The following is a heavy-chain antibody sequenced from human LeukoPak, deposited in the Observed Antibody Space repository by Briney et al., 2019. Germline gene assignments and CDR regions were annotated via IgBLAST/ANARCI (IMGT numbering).Heavy chain of an antibody. Sequence: SETLSLTCNVSGGSISSAYWSWIRQPPGKGLEWIGYIFYSGTTNYNPSLKSRVTISLDTSKKHFSLKLTSVTAADTAVYYCARSRDDYNANSPSDYLGQETLVTVSS. CDR1: GGSISSAY. CDR3: ARSRDDYNANSPSDY. J-gene: IGHJ4*02. CDR2: IFYSGTT. V-gene: IGHV4-59*01. D-gene: IGHD5-24*01.